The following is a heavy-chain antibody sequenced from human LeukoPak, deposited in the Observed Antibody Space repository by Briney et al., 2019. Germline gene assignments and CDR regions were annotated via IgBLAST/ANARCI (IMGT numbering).Heavy chain of an antibody. D-gene: IGHD5-24*01. CDR2: IYHSGST. Sequence: TSETLSLTCAVSGGSISSGGYSWSWIRQPPGKGLEWIGYIYHSGSTYYNPSLKSRVTISVDRSKNQFSLKLSSVTAADTAVYYCARAATHEYYYYGMDVWGQGTTVTVSS. CDR1: GGSISSGGYS. CDR3: ARAATHEYYYYGMDV. J-gene: IGHJ6*02. V-gene: IGHV4-30-2*01.